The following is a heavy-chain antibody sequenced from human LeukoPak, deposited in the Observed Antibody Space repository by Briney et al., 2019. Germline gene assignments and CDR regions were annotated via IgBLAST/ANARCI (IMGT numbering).Heavy chain of an antibody. CDR1: GFTFSSYS. J-gene: IGHJ5*02. Sequence: PGGSLRLSCAASGFTFSSYSMNRVRQAPGKGLEWVSSISSSSSYIYYADSVKGRFTISRDNAKNSLYLQMNSLRAEDTAVYYCARAEVAGIDPWFDPWGQGALVTVSS. CDR2: ISSSSSYI. CDR3: ARAEVAGIDPWFDP. D-gene: IGHD6-19*01. V-gene: IGHV3-21*01.